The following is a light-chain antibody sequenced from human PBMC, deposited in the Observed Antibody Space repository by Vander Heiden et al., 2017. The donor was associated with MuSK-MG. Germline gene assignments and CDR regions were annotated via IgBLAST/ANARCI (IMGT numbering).Light chain of an antibody. Sequence: DIVMTQTPLSLSVTPGQPASISCKSSQSLLYSDGKTYLFWYLRKPGQPPQLLINEVSNRFSGVPDRFSGSGSGTDFTLKISRVEAEDVGVYYCSQSVQVPQTFGQGTKVEIK. CDR3: SQSVQVPQT. CDR2: EVS. V-gene: IGKV2D-29*01. CDR1: QSLLYSDGKTY. J-gene: IGKJ1*01.